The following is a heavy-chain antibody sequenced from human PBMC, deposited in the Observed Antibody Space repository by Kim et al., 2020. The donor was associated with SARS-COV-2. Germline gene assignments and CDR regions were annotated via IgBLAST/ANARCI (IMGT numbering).Heavy chain of an antibody. Sequence: SVKVSCKASGGTFSSYAISWVRQAPGQGLEWMGRIIPILGIANYAQKFQGRVTITADKSTSTAYMELSSLRSEDTAVYYCARDPRQLERPSGTAGPYYYGMDVWGQGTTVTVSS. D-gene: IGHD1-1*01. J-gene: IGHJ6*02. CDR3: ARDPRQLERPSGTAGPYYYGMDV. CDR1: GGTFSSYA. V-gene: IGHV1-69*04. CDR2: IIPILGIA.